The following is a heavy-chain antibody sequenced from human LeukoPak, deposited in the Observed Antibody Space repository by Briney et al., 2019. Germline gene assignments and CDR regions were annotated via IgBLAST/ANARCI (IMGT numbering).Heavy chain of an antibody. CDR2: IYYSGST. J-gene: IGHJ4*02. CDR1: GGSISSSSYY. V-gene: IGHV4-39*01. Sequence: SETLSLTCTVSGGSISSSSYYWGWIRQPPGKGLEWIGSIYYSGSTYHNPSLKSRVTISVDTSKNQFSLKPSSVTAADTAVYYCARAGWGGYYFDYWGQGTLVTVSS. D-gene: IGHD3-16*01. CDR3: ARAGWGGYYFDY.